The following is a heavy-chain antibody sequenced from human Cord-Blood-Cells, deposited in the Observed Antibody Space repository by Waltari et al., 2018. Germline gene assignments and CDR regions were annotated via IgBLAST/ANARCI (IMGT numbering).Heavy chain of an antibody. Sequence: EVQLVESGGVVVQPGGSLRLSCVASGFTLDDYTTHGVRQAPANGLEWVSLISWDGGSTYYADSVKGRFTISRDNSKNSLYLQMNSLRTEDTALYYCATGLEWLLFYWGQGTLVTVSS. D-gene: IGHD3-3*01. CDR2: ISWDGGST. CDR3: ATGLEWLLFY. CDR1: GFTLDDYT. V-gene: IGHV3-43*01. J-gene: IGHJ4*02.